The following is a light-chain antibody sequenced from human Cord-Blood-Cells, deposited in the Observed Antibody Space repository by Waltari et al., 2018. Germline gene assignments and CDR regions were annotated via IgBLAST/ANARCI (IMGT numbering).Light chain of an antibody. CDR3: QQYKNWPLT. V-gene: IGKV3-15*01. CDR1: QSVISN. J-gene: IGKJ4*01. CDR2: GAS. Sequence: EIVMTPYPASPSVLPGAGDALACRSSQSVISNLAWYQQSPGQAPMLLICGASTRATGRRARFSGSGSRREFTLAISSLQSEDFAVDDCQQYKNWPLTCGRGTKVEIK.